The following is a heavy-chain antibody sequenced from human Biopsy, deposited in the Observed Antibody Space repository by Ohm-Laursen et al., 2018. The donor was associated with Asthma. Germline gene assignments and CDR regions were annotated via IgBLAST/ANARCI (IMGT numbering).Heavy chain of an antibody. Sequence: GTLSLTCTVSGVSISSDYWSWIRQPPGKGLEWIGHIYYSGSTNYQPPLKSRVTISVDTSKNQFSLKLRSVTAADAAVYYCARGISRVTGLFDHFDSWGQGTLVTVSS. CDR1: GVSISSDY. V-gene: IGHV4-59*01. J-gene: IGHJ4*02. D-gene: IGHD2-21*02. CDR2: IYYSGST. CDR3: ARGISRVTGLFDHFDS.